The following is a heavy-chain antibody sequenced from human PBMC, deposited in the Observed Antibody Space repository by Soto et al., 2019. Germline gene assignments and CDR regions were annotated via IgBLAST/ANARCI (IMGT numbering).Heavy chain of an antibody. CDR2: IYYSGST. J-gene: IGHJ6*02. D-gene: IGHD2-2*01. CDR3: ARDLGRTNPYYYYGMDV. Sequence: SETLSLTYTVSGGSISSYYWSWIRQPPGKGLEWIGYIYYSGSTNYNPSLKSRVTISVDTSKNQFSLKLSSVTAADTAVYYCARDLGRTNPYYYYGMDVWGQGTTVTVSS. CDR1: GGSISSYY. V-gene: IGHV4-59*01.